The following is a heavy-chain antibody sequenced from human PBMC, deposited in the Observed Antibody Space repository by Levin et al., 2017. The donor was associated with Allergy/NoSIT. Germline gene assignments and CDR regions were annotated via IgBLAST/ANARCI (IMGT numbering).Heavy chain of an antibody. CDR1: GSTFSSYA. CDR3: AISKSYYYYDHMDV. CDR2: ISAKSGNT. Sequence: VASVKVSCKASGSTFSSYAFSWVRQAPGQGLEWMGWISAKSGNTNYAQKLQGRVIMTTDTSTSTAYMELRSLRSDDTAVYYCAISKSYYYYDHMDVWGKGTTVTVSS. J-gene: IGHJ6*03. V-gene: IGHV1-18*01.